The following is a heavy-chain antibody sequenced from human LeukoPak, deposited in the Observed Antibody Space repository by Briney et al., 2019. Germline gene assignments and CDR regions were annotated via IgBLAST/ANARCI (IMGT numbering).Heavy chain of an antibody. CDR1: GFTFSSYS. CDR2: ISGSGGST. Sequence: GGSLRLSSAASGFTFSSYSMSGVRQAPGKGLEWVSAISGSGGSTYYADSVKGRFTISRDNSKNTLYLQMNTLRTEDNALYYCAKGHGSRTGDFEYWGQGTLVTVSS. J-gene: IGHJ4*02. CDR3: AKGHGSRTGDFEY. D-gene: IGHD3-10*01. V-gene: IGHV3-23*01.